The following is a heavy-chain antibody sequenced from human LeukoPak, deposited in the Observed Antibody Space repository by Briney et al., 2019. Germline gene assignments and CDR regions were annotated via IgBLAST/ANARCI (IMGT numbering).Heavy chain of an antibody. V-gene: IGHV4-59*12. CDR3: ARGTEADLFDY. CDR1: GGSISSYY. J-gene: IGHJ4*02. Sequence: SETLSLTCTVSGGSISSYYWSWIRQPPGKGLEWIGYIYYSGSTNYNPSLKSRVTISVDTSKNQFSLKLSSVTAADTAVYYCARGTEADLFDYWGQGTLVTVSS. D-gene: IGHD1-14*01. CDR2: IYYSGST.